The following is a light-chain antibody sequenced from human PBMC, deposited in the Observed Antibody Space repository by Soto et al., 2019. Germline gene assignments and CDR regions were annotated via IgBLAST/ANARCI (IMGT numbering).Light chain of an antibody. CDR2: AVS. CDR1: QTITSY. Sequence: DIQMTQSPSSLSASVGDRLTITRRASQTITSYLNWYQQKPGKAPKLLIYAVSSFQSGVPSRFSGSGSGTDFTLTISSLQPEDFATYYCQQSYSTPVLTFGQRTKVDIK. J-gene: IGKJ1*01. CDR3: QQSYSTPVLT. V-gene: IGKV1-39*01.